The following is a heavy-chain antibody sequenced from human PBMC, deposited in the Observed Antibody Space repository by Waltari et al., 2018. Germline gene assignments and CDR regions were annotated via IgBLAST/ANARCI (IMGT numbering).Heavy chain of an antibody. CDR2: ISAYNGNT. J-gene: IGHJ6*03. CDR1: GYTFTSYG. Sequence: QVQLVQSGAEVKKPGASVKVSCKASGYTFTSYGISWVRQAPGQGLEWMGWISAYNGNTNYAQKHQGRVTMTTDTSTSTAYMELRSLRSDDTAVYYCARVKYYDFWSGLGGTYYYYYMDVWGKGTTVTVSS. D-gene: IGHD3-3*01. V-gene: IGHV1-18*01. CDR3: ARVKYYDFWSGLGGTYYYYYMDV.